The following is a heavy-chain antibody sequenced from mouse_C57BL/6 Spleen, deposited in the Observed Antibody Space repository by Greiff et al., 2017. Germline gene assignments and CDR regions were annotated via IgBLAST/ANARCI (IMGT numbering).Heavy chain of an antibody. Sequence: VQLKESGPGLAKPSQTLSLTCSVTGYSITSDHWNWIRKFPGNNLEYMGYISYSGSTYYNQSLKSRISIARDTSKNQYYLQWNSVTTEDTATYYGARWDSSGYEYFDYWGQGTTLTVSS. J-gene: IGHJ2*01. CDR1: GYSITSDH. CDR2: ISYSGST. CDR3: ARWDSSGYEYFDY. D-gene: IGHD3-2*02. V-gene: IGHV3-8*01.